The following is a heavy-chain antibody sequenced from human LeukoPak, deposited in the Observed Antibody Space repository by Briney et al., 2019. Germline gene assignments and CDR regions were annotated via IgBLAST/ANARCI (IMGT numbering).Heavy chain of an antibody. CDR2: ISPYTGDA. CDR1: GYTFSSYG. D-gene: IGHD3-16*02. J-gene: IGHJ4*02. CDR3: ARDQYDSVWGSYRPYFDF. Sequence: ASVKVSCKASGYTFSSYGISWVRQAPGQGLEWMGSISPYTGDAKYAERLQDRVIMTTDTSTRTAYMELRSLTSDDTAVFYCARDQYDSVWGSYRPYFDFWGQGTLVTVSS. V-gene: IGHV1-18*04.